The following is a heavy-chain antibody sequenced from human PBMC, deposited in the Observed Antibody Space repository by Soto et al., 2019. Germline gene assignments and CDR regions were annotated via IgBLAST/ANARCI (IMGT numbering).Heavy chain of an antibody. CDR3: AKPPVRIWGTPYYFDY. V-gene: IGHV3-53*01. CDR2: IYSGGST. J-gene: IGHJ4*02. CDR1: GFTVSSNY. D-gene: IGHD3-16*01. Sequence: GGSLSLSCAASGFTVSSNYMSWVRQAPGKGLEWVSVIYSGGSTYYADSVKGRFTISRDNSKNTLYLQMNSLRAEDTAVYYCAKPPVRIWGTPYYFDYWGQGTLVTVSS.